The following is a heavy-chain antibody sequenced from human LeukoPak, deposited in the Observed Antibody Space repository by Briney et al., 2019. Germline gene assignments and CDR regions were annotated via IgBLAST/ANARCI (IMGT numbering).Heavy chain of an antibody. CDR2: ISWDGGST. CDR1: GFTFDDYT. V-gene: IGHV3-43*01. CDR3: AKDPMTTVTGGGYFDY. J-gene: IGHJ4*02. D-gene: IGHD4-11*01. Sequence: PGGSLRLSCAASGFTFDDYTMHWVRQAPGKGLEWVSLISWDGGSTYHADSVKGRFTISRDNSKNSLYLQMNSLRTEDTALYYCAKDPMTTVTGGGYFDYWGQGTLVTVSS.